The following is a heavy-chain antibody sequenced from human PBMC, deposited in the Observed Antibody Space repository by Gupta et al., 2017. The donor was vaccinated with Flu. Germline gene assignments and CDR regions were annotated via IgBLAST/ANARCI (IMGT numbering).Heavy chain of an antibody. D-gene: IGHD6-19*01. CDR3: ARGRGPGQWLEWDY. V-gene: IGHV1-8*01. J-gene: IGHJ4*02. Sequence: WIRHATGQGPEWMGWMSPQTGNTGYSQMFQDRVTMTRDNSINTAYLELSSLRSDDTAVYYCARGRGPGQWLEWDYWGQGTLVTVSS. CDR2: MSPQTGNT.